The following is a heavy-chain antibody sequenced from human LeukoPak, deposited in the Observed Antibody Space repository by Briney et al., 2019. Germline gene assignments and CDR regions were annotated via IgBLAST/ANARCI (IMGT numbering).Heavy chain of an antibody. D-gene: IGHD6-13*01. CDR3: AKVAGDRLDS. CDR2: ISANNGKT. CDR1: GYTFATYG. Sequence: ASVKVSCKASGYTFATYGFCWVRQAPGHGLEWMGWISANNGKTNFAQKFQGRVTVTTDTSTTTAYMELTSLRPDDTAVYYCAKVAGDRLDSWGQGTLVTVSS. V-gene: IGHV1-18*01. J-gene: IGHJ4*02.